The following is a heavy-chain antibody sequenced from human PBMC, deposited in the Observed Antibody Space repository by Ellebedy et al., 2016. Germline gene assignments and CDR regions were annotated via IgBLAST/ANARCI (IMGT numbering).Heavy chain of an antibody. CDR2: NREDGSDK. CDR1: GFTFSSYW. V-gene: IGHV3-7*03. CDR3: ARGGGSS. J-gene: IGHJ5*02. D-gene: IGHD3-16*01. Sequence: GESLKISCAASGFTFSSYWMSWVRQAPGKGLEWVANNREDGSDKYYVDAVKGRFTISRSNAKNSLYLQMNSLRAEDTAVYYCARGGGSSWGQGTQVTVSS.